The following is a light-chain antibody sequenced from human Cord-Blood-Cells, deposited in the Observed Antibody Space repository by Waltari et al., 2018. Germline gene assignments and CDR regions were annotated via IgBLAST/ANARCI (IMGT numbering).Light chain of an antibody. J-gene: IGKJ3*01. CDR2: AAS. CDR3: KQSYSTLLT. V-gene: IGKV1-39*01. Sequence: DIQRTQSPSSLSARVVGRVTITCRASQTLSSYLNWYQQKPGKAPKLLIYAASSLQSGVPSRFSGSGSGTDFTLNISSLQAEDFATYYCKQSYSTLLTFGPGTKVDIK. CDR1: QTLSSY.